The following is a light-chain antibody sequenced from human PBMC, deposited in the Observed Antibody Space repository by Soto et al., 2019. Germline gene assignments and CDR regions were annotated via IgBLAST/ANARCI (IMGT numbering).Light chain of an antibody. V-gene: IGKV1-5*01. CDR3: QQYNSYPGT. CDR2: DAS. CDR1: QNIRSR. J-gene: IGKJ1*01. Sequence: QMTRSPSTLSSSVVANDSITCRASQNIRSRLAWFQQKPGKAPKLLIYDASSLESGVPQRFSGSVSGTEFTLTISSLQTDDFSTYYCQQYNSYPGTFGQGTKVDIK.